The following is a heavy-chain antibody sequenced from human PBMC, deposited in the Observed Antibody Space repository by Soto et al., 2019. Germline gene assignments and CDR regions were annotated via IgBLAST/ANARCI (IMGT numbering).Heavy chain of an antibody. V-gene: IGHV5-51*01. D-gene: IGHD6-13*01. Sequence: GESLKISCKGSGYSFTSYWIGWVRQMPGKDLEWMGIIYPGDSDTRYSPSFQGQVTISADKSISTAYLQWSSLKASDTAMYYCAYFRGPTAADYYFDYWGQGTLVTVSS. CDR1: GYSFTSYW. CDR2: IYPGDSDT. J-gene: IGHJ4*02. CDR3: AYFRGPTAADYYFDY.